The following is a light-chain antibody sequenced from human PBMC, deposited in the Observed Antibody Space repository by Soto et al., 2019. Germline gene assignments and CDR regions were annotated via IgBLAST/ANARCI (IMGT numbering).Light chain of an antibody. CDR1: EHINNY. V-gene: IGKV1-33*01. CDR3: QQYDSLPLT. CDR2: DAS. Sequence: DIQMTQSPPSLSASVGDRVTITCQASEHINNYLNWYQQIPGKAPKLLIYDASNLAAGAPSRFSGSGSGTAFTLAISGLQPDDVATYYCQQYDSLPLTFGGGTKVDIK. J-gene: IGKJ4*01.